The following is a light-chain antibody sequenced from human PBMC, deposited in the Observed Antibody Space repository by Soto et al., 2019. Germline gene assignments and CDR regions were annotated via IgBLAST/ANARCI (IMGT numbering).Light chain of an antibody. CDR2: GAS. CDR3: QQYNTWLGT. V-gene: IGKV3-15*01. J-gene: IGKJ1*01. Sequence: EIVMTQSPATLSVSPGERATLSCRATQSVSSNLAWYQQKPGQAPRLLIYGASTRATGIPARFSGSGSGTEFTRTISSLLSEDFAVYYCQQYNTWLGTFGQGTKVEIK. CDR1: QSVSSN.